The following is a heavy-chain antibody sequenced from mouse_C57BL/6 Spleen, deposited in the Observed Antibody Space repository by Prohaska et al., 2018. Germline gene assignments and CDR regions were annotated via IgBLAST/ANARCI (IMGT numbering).Heavy chain of an antibody. D-gene: IGHD2-5*01. CDR2: IYPRSGNT. V-gene: IGHV1-81*01. Sequence: QVQLQQSGAELARPGASVKLSCKASGYTFTSYGISWVKQRTGQGLEWIGEIYPRSGNTYYNEKFKGKATLTADKSSSTAYMELRSLTSEDSAVYFCARWKAYYSNSYAMDYWGQGTSVTVSS. CDR3: ARWKAYYSNSYAMDY. CDR1: GYTFTSYG. J-gene: IGHJ4*01.